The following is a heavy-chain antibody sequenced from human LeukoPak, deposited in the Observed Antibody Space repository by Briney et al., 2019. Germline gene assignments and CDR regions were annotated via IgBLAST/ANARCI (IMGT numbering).Heavy chain of an antibody. CDR2: ISGSGGST. CDR1: GGSVSSGSYY. D-gene: IGHD3-9*01. CDR3: AKDSRYFDWLVDY. V-gene: IGHV3-23*01. J-gene: IGHJ4*02. Sequence: PSETLSLTCIVSGGSVSSGSYYWSWIRQPPGKGLEWVSTISGSGGSTYYADSVKGRFTISRDNSKNTLYLQMNSLRAEDTAVYYCAKDSRYFDWLVDYWGQGTLVTVSS.